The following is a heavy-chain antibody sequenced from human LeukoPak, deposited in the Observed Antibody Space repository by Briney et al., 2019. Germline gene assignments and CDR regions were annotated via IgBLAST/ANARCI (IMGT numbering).Heavy chain of an antibody. CDR2: IKQDGSEK. CDR3: ARESTIEGYSGYEYDAFDI. J-gene: IGHJ3*02. CDR1: GFTFSSYW. D-gene: IGHD5-12*01. Sequence: HTGGSLRLSCAASGFTFSSYWMSWVRQAPGKGLEWVANIKQDGSEKYYVDSVKGRFTISRDNAKNSLYLQMNSLRAEDTAVYYCARESTIEGYSGYEYDAFDIWGQGTVVTVSS. V-gene: IGHV3-7*01.